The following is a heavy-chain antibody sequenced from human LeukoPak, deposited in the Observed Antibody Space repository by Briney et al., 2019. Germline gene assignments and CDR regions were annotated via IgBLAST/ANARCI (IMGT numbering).Heavy chain of an antibody. CDR3: ASQVVMVRGVMGDY. D-gene: IGHD3-10*01. Sequence: SGRSLRLSCAASGFTFSSYAMHWVRQAPGKGLEWVAVISYDGSNKYYADSVKGRFTISRDNSKYTLYLQMSSLRAEDTAVYYCASQVVMVRGVMGDYWGQGTLVTVSS. J-gene: IGHJ4*02. CDR2: ISYDGSNK. CDR1: GFTFSSYA. V-gene: IGHV3-30*04.